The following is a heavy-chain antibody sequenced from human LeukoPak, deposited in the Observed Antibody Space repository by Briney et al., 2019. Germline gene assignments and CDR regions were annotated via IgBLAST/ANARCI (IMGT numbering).Heavy chain of an antibody. J-gene: IGHJ4*02. V-gene: IGHV3-21*06. Sequence: PGGSLRLSCAASGFSFSTYSMIWVRQAPGKGLEWVSSVSGTSEYMYYADSVGGRFTISRDNAKNTVYLQMNSLRAEDTAVYYCARWYSSGWYSDYWGQGTLVTVSS. CDR2: VSGTSEYM. CDR1: GFSFSTYS. CDR3: ARWYSSGWYSDY. D-gene: IGHD6-19*01.